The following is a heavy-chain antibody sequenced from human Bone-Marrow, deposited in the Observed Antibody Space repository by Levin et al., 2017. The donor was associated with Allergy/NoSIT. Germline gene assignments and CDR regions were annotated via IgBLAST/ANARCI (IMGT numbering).Heavy chain of an antibody. V-gene: IGHV2-5*02. Sequence: SGPTLVKPTPTLTLTCTFSGFSLTTEGVGVGWIRQPPGKALEWLALIFWDDDKRYSPSLKSRLTITKDTPKNQVVLTMTNMDPDATTTHYCAHRLRATLWECLFDYWGHGTLVTVSS. CDR1: GFSLTTEGVG. J-gene: IGHJ4*01. CDR2: IFWDDDK. CDR3: AHRLRATLWECLFDY. D-gene: IGHD1-26*01.